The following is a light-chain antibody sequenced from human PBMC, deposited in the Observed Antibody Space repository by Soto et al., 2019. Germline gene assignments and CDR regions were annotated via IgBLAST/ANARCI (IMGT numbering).Light chain of an antibody. CDR3: HQYGISPGT. CDR2: GAS. V-gene: IGKV3-20*01. Sequence: IVLTQSPGTLSLSPGERATLSCRASQSVTSNYLAWYQQKPGQAPSLLFFGASIRATGIPDRFSGTGAGTDFTLTISRLEPEEFAVYYCHQYGISPGTFGQGTKVEIK. CDR1: QSVTSNY. J-gene: IGKJ1*01.